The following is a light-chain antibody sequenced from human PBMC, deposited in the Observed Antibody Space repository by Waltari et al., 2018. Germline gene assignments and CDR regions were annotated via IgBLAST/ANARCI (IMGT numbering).Light chain of an antibody. CDR2: EVN. J-gene: IGLJ2*01. CDR1: SSDVGSYNL. Sequence: QSALTQPASVSGSPEQSITISCTGTSSDVGSYNLVSWYQQHPGKAPKLMISEVNERPSGVSILFSCSKSGNTASLTISVLQAEDEADYYCCSYSGSNPVLFGGGTKLTVL. CDR3: CSYSGSNPVL. V-gene: IGLV2-23*02.